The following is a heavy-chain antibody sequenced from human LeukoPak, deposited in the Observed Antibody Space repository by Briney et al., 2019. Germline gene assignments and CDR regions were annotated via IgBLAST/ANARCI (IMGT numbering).Heavy chain of an antibody. J-gene: IGHJ4*02. D-gene: IGHD1-1*01. CDR1: GFTFSSYW. V-gene: IGHV3-7*01. CDR3: VRDPSGSGFAFDS. CDR2: IKTDGSEK. Sequence: GVLRLSCAASGFTFSSYWMSWVSQAPGKGLEWVANIKTDGSEKHYADSVKGRFTISRDNSEDTLYLQMNSLRAEDTAVYYCVRDPSGSGFAFDSWGQGALVTVSS.